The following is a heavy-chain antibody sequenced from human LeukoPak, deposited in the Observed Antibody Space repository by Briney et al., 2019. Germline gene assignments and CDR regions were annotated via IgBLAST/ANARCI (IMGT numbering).Heavy chain of an antibody. CDR2: ISSSSSYI. D-gene: IGHD3-10*01. J-gene: IGHJ6*03. CDR3: ARSHITMVRGVIQYYYYMDV. CDR1: GFTFSSYS. Sequence: GGSLRLSCAASGFTFSSYSMNWVRQAPGKGLECVSSISSSSSYIYYADSVKGRFTISRDNAKNSLYLQMNSLRAEDTAVYYCARSHITMVRGVIQYYYYMDVWGKGTTVTVSS. V-gene: IGHV3-21*01.